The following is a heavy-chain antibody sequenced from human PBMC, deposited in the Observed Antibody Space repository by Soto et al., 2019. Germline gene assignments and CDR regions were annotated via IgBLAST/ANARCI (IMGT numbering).Heavy chain of an antibody. CDR2: ISSSSSTI. V-gene: IGHV3-48*01. CDR1: GFTFSSYS. CDR3: ARGIGKQQLVLG. Sequence: EVQLVESGGGLVQPGGSLRLSCAAPGFTFSSYSMNWVRQAPGKGLEWVSYISSSSSTIYYADSVKGRFTISRDNAKNSLYLQMNSLRAEDTAVYYCARGIGKQQLVLGWGQGTLVTVSS. D-gene: IGHD6-13*01. J-gene: IGHJ4*02.